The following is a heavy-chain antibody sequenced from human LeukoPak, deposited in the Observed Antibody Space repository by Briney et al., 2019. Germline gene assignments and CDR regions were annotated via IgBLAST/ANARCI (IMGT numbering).Heavy chain of an antibody. CDR3: ESAEGRYYYGSGSYHNFDY. CDR1: GFTFSSYA. J-gene: IGHJ4*02. Sequence: GGSLRLSCAASGFTFSSYAMSWVRQAPGKGLEWVSAISGSGGSTYYADSVKGRFTISRDNSKNTLYLQMNSLRAEDTAVYYCESAEGRYYYGSGSYHNFDYWGQGTLVTVSS. V-gene: IGHV3-23*01. CDR2: ISGSGGST. D-gene: IGHD3-10*01.